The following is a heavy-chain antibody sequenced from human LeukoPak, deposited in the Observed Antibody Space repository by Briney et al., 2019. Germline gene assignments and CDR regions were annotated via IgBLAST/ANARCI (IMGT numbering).Heavy chain of an antibody. D-gene: IGHD3-10*01. CDR2: IYTSGST. Sequence: SETLSLTCAVSGGSISSGGYSWSWIRQPAGKGLEWIGRIYTSGSTNYNPSLKSRVTMSVDTSKNQFSLKLSSVTAADTAVYYCARGDKLPMVRDYYYYYTDVWGKGTTVTISS. J-gene: IGHJ6*03. CDR3: ARGDKLPMVRDYYYYYTDV. CDR1: GGSISSGGYS. V-gene: IGHV4-61*02.